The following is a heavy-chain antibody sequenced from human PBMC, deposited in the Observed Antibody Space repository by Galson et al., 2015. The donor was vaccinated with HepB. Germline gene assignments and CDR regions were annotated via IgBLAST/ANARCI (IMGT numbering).Heavy chain of an antibody. D-gene: IGHD6-13*01. Sequence: ETLSLTCAVYGGSFSGYYWSWIRQPPGKGLEWIGEINHSGSTNYNPSLKSRVTISVDTSKNQFSLKLSSVTAADTAVYYCARGTSSWSLYYYYYGMDVWGQGTTVTVSS. CDR3: ARGTSSWSLYYYYYGMDV. J-gene: IGHJ6*02. V-gene: IGHV4-34*01. CDR1: GGSFSGYY. CDR2: INHSGST.